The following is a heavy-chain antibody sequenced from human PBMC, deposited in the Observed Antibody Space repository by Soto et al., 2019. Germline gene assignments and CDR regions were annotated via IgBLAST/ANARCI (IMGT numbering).Heavy chain of an antibody. Sequence: GGSLRLSCAASGFTFSDYYMSWIRQAPGKGLEWVSYISSSGSTIYYADSVKGRFTISRGNAKNSLYLQMNSLRAEDTAVYYCATHRFQWLPYYFDYWGQGTLVTVSS. J-gene: IGHJ4*02. CDR3: ATHRFQWLPYYFDY. CDR2: ISSSGSTI. V-gene: IGHV3-11*01. CDR1: GFTFSDYY. D-gene: IGHD6-19*01.